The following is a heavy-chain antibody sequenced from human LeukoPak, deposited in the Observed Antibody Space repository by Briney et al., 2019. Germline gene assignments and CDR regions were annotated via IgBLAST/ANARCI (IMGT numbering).Heavy chain of an antibody. CDR2: IYYSGST. D-gene: IGHD6-13*01. CDR3: ARQGMIWQQLF. V-gene: IGHV4-31*03. Sequence: PSETLSLTCTVSGGSISSGGYYWSWIRQHPGKGLEWIGYIYYSGSTYYNPSLKSRVTISVDTSKNQFSLKLSSVTAADTAVYYCARQGMIWQQLFWGQGTLVTVSS. J-gene: IGHJ4*02. CDR1: GGSISSGGYY.